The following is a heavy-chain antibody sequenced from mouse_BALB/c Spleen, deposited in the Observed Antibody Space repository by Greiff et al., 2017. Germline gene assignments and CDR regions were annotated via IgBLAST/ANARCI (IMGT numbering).Heavy chain of an antibody. V-gene: IGHV2-2*02. CDR3: ARGYLAY. D-gene: IGHD2-14*01. Sequence: QVQLKESGPGLVQPSQSLSITCTVSGFSLTSYGVHWVRQSPGKGLEWLGVIWSGGSTDYNVAFISRLSISKDNSKSQVFFKMNSLQANDTAIYYCARGYLAYWGQGTLVTVSA. J-gene: IGHJ3*01. CDR1: GFSLTSYG. CDR2: IWSGGST.